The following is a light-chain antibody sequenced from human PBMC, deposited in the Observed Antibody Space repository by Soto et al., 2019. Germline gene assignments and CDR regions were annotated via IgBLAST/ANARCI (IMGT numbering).Light chain of an antibody. CDR2: NNN. Sequence: QSVLTQPPSASGTPGQRVTISCSGSRASIGSNTVTWYQHLPGAAPKLLVYNNNQRPSGVPDRFSGSKSDTSASLAISGLQFEDEAVYYCAAWDDSLSGPVFGGGTKVTVL. CDR1: RASIGSNT. CDR3: AAWDDSLSGPV. J-gene: IGLJ3*02. V-gene: IGLV1-44*01.